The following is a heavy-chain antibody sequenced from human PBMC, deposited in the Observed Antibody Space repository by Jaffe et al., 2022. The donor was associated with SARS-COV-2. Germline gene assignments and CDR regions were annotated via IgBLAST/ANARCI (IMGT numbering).Heavy chain of an antibody. Sequence: EVQLVESGGGLVQPGGSLRLSCAASGFAFNTYPMNWVRQAPGKGLEWVSHIRSGSNTITYADSVKGRFTVSRDDATNSLFLHMNTLRAEDTAIYYCVRDDYWAFDIWGRGTVVAVSS. J-gene: IGHJ3*02. CDR2: IRSGSNTI. CDR1: GFAFNTYP. CDR3: VRDDYWAFDI. V-gene: IGHV3-48*01. D-gene: IGHD3-16*01.